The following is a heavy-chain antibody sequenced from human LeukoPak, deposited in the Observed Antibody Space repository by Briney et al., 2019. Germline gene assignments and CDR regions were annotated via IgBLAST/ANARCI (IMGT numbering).Heavy chain of an antibody. D-gene: IGHD2-2*02. CDR2: INPNSGGT. CDR1: GYTFTGYY. CDR3: ARGILIVVVPAAIRFDY. J-gene: IGHJ4*02. Sequence: ASVKVSCKASGYTFTGYYMHWVRQAPGQGLEWMGWINPNSGGTNYAQKFQGRVTMTRDTSISTAYMELSRLRSDDTAVYYCARGILIVVVPAAIRFDYWGQGTLVTVSS. V-gene: IGHV1-2*02.